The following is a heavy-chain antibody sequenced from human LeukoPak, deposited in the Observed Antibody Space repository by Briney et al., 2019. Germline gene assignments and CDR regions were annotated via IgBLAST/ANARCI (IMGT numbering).Heavy chain of an antibody. CDR2: IRQDGGEK. Sequence: GGSLRLSCAASGFTFTDYWMNWVRQAPGKGLEWVASIRQDGGEKSYVDSVKGRFTISRDNTKSSLYLQINSLRAEDTAVYYCARDGTAAGLYFDLWGQGTLVTVSS. V-gene: IGHV3-7*01. CDR3: ARDGTAAGLYFDL. CDR1: GFTFTDYW. J-gene: IGHJ4*01. D-gene: IGHD6-13*01.